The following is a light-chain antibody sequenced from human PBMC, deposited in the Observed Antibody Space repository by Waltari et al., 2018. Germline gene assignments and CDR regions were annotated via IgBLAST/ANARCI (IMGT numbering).Light chain of an antibody. V-gene: IGKV3-20*01. CDR2: DAS. CDR1: QRISRF. Sequence: DIFLTQSPATLSLSPGEGTTLSCRASQRISRFLAWYQQKPGQAPRLLIYDASTRATGIPDRFSGSGSGTDFSLTISRLEPEDFAVYYCQKYGTLPATFGQGTKVEIK. CDR3: QKYGTLPAT. J-gene: IGKJ1*01.